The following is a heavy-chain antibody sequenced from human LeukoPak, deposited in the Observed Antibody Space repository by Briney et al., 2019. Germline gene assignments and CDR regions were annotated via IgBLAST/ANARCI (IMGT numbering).Heavy chain of an antibody. CDR3: ARALGSSSWYSDY. CDR1: GFTFSSYG. D-gene: IGHD6-13*01. J-gene: IGHJ4*02. V-gene: IGHV3-30*19. CDR2: IWYDGSNK. Sequence: PGASLRLSCAASGFTFSSYGMHWVRQAPGKGLEWVAVIWYDGSNKYYADSVKGRFTISRDNSKNTLYLQMNSLRAEDTAVYYCARALGSSSWYSDYWGQGTLVTVSS.